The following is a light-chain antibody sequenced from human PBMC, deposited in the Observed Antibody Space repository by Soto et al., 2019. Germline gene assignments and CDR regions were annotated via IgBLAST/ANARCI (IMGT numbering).Light chain of an antibody. CDR2: WAS. V-gene: IGKV4-1*01. Sequence: DIVMTQSPDSLSVSLSERATINCKSSQTVFHTSYNKDFLAWYQQKAGQPPKLLFYWASTRESGVPARFSGGGSGTDFSLTISSLQPEDVAVYYCQQYYSSVTFGQGTKVDIK. CDR3: QQYYSSVT. J-gene: IGKJ2*01. CDR1: QTVFHTSYNKDF.